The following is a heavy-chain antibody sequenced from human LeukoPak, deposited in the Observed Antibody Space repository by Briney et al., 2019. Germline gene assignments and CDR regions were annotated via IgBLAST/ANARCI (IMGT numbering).Heavy chain of an antibody. Sequence: GGSLRLSCAASGFTFSSYAMSWVRQAPGKGLEWVSGISGSGDNTYYADSVKGRFTISRDNSKNTLYVQVNSLGTEDTAVYYCAQGVGSGSYYNPFAYWGQGTLVTVSS. D-gene: IGHD3-10*01. V-gene: IGHV3-23*01. J-gene: IGHJ4*02. CDR3: AQGVGSGSYYNPFAY. CDR1: GFTFSSYA. CDR2: ISGSGDNT.